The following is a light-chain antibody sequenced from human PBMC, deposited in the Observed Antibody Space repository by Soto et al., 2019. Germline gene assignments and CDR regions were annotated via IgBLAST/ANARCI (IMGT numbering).Light chain of an antibody. CDR3: QQSYSSPQT. Sequence: DIQMTQSPSSLSASLGDRVTITCRASQNIRSYLNWYQQKLGKAPKLLIYTASNLQSGTPSRFSGSGSGTDFTLTISSLQPEDFAAYYCQQSYSSPQTFGQGTKVEIK. V-gene: IGKV1-39*01. J-gene: IGKJ1*01. CDR2: TAS. CDR1: QNIRSY.